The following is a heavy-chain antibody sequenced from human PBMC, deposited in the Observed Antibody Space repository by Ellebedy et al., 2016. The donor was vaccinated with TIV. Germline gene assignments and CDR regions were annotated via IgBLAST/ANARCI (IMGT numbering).Heavy chain of an antibody. J-gene: IGHJ4*02. D-gene: IGHD2-2*01. Sequence: SETLSLTXTLSGDSMSDSYWSWVRQPPGKGLEWIGYIHYTGSTDYNPSLRGRVAISIDTSKNQFSLRLNSVTAADTAIYFCARRSPVPDNWGQGALVTVSS. V-gene: IGHV4-59*13. CDR2: IHYTGST. CDR3: ARRSPVPDN. CDR1: GDSMSDSY.